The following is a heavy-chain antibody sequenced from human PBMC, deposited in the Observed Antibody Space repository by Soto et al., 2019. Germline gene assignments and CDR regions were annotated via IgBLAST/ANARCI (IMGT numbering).Heavy chain of an antibody. CDR1: GFTFSSYA. CDR3: ARDCGELLRRYFQH. Sequence: GGSLRLSCAASGFTFSSYAMHWVRQAPGKGLEWVAVISYDGSNKYYADSVKGRFTISRDNSKNTLYLQMNSLRAEDTAVYYCARDCGELLRRYFQHWGQGTLVTVSS. CDR2: ISYDGSNK. D-gene: IGHD1-26*01. J-gene: IGHJ1*01. V-gene: IGHV3-30-3*01.